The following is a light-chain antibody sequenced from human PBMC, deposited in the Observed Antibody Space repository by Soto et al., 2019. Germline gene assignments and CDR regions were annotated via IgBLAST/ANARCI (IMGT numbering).Light chain of an antibody. CDR2: GAS. CDR1: QSVSSSY. J-gene: IGKJ1*01. Sequence: EIVLTQSPGTLSLSPGERATLSCRASQSVSSSYLAWYHQKPGQXPRLLIYGASSRATGIPDRFSGSGSGTDFTITISRLEPEDFEVYDGQQYGSSPRTFGQGTKVDI. V-gene: IGKV3-20*01. CDR3: QQYGSSPRT.